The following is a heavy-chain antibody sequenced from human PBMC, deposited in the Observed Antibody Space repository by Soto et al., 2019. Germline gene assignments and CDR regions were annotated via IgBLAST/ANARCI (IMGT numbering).Heavy chain of an antibody. Sequence: GGSLRLSCAASGFKFGDYAMTWVRQPPGKGLEWVGFIRNNGYGGTANYAASVKGRFTISRDDSKTIAYLQMNSLKTADTAVYYCIRGSFGYYGPWGQGTLVTVSS. CDR2: IRNNGYGGTA. D-gene: IGHD3-22*01. J-gene: IGHJ5*02. V-gene: IGHV3-49*04. CDR3: IRGSFGYYGP. CDR1: GFKFGDYA.